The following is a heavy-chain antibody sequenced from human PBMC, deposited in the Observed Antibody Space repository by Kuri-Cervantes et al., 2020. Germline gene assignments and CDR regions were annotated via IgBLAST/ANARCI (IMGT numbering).Heavy chain of an antibody. V-gene: IGHV3-21*01. CDR3: AKDRHSSSRPSYFDL. CDR1: GFTFSNYN. CDR2: IGTSRNYI. Sequence: GGSLRLSCAASGFTFSNYNINWVRQAPGKGLEWVSPIGTSRNYIYYADSVKGRFTISRDNTKNSLYLQMNSLRAEDSAVYYCAKDRHSSSRPSYFDLWGRGTLVTVSS. J-gene: IGHJ2*01. D-gene: IGHD6-6*01.